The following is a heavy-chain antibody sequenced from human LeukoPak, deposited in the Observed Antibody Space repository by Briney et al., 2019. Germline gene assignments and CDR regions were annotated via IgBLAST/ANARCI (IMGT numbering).Heavy chain of an antibody. CDR3: ARDVDRDSWTDY. V-gene: IGHV3-7*01. CDR2: IKQDGSEK. D-gene: IGHD6-13*01. Sequence: GRFLRLFCAASGFTFSSYSINWVRQVPGKGLEWLANIKQDGSEKYYVDSVKGRFTISRDNAKNSLYLQMNSLRTEDTAVYYCARDVDRDSWTDYWGQETLVTVSS. J-gene: IGHJ4*02. CDR1: GFTFSSYS.